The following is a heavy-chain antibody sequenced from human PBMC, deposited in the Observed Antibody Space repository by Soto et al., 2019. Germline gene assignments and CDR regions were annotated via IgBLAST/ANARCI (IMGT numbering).Heavy chain of an antibody. D-gene: IGHD2-2*01. CDR3: ARLGCSSTSCARLGYGMDV. J-gene: IGHJ6*02. V-gene: IGHV5-10-1*01. CDR1: GYSFTSYW. CDR2: IDPSDSYT. Sequence: GESLKISCKGSGYSFTSYWISWVRQMPGKGLEWMGRIDPSDSYTNYSPSFQGHVTISADKSISTAYLQWSSLKASDTAMYYCARLGCSSTSCARLGYGMDVWGQGTTVTVS.